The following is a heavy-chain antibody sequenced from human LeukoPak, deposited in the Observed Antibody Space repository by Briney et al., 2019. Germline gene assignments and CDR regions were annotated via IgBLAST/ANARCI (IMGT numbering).Heavy chain of an antibody. V-gene: IGHV4-59*08. CDR3: ARHSSGWYNYAFDI. Sequence: SETLSLTCTVSGDSISSFYCSWIRQPPGKGLEWIGYIYNSGSTNYNPSLKSRVTISLDRSKNQFSLKLSSVTAADTAVYYCARHSSGWYNYAFDIWGQGTMVTVSS. CDR1: GDSISSFY. J-gene: IGHJ3*02. CDR2: IYNSGST. D-gene: IGHD6-19*01.